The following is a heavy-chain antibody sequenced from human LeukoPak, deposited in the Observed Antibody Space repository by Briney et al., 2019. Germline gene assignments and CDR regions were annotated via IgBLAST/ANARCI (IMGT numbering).Heavy chain of an antibody. CDR1: GDTLTSYY. CDR3: ARPGIGYSYGSAAPFDI. J-gene: IGHJ3*02. Sequence: GASVKVSCKVSGDTLTSYYMHWVRQAPGQGLEWMGIINPSRGSTSYAQKFQGRVTMTRDTSTSTVYMELSSLRSEDTAVYYCARPGIGYSYGSAAPFDIWGQGTMVTASS. V-gene: IGHV1-46*01. D-gene: IGHD5-18*01. CDR2: INPSRGST.